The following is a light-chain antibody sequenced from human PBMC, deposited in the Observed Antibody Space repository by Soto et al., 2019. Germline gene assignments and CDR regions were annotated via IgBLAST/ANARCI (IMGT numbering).Light chain of an antibody. Sequence: DFQMTQSPSSLSASVGDRVTITCQAGQDISNSLNWYQHKPGKAPKLLIYDASSLESGVPSRFSGSGSGTEFTLTINSLQPDDFATYYCQKYNSGGTFGQGTKV. V-gene: IGKV1-5*01. CDR1: QDISNS. CDR3: QKYNSGGT. J-gene: IGKJ1*01. CDR2: DAS.